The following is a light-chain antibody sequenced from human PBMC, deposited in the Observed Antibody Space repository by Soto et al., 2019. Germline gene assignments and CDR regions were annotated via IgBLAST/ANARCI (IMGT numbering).Light chain of an antibody. CDR3: QQYNNWPLT. J-gene: IGKJ3*01. CDR1: QSVSSN. CDR2: GAS. V-gene: IGKV3-15*01. Sequence: EIVMTQSPATLSVSPGERATLSCRASQSVSSNLAWYQQKPGQALRLLIYGASTRATGIPARFSGSGSGTEFTLTISILQSEDFAVYYCQQYNNWPLTFCPGTKVDIK.